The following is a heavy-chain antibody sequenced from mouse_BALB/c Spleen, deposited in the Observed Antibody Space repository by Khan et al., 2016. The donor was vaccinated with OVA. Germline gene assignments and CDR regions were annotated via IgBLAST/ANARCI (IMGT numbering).Heavy chain of an antibody. CDR3: ARGNYYGYYFDY. V-gene: IGHV3-2*02. D-gene: IGHD1-1*01. Sequence: EVQLQESGPGLVKPSQSLSLTYTVTGYSITSGYAWNWIRQFPGNKLEWMGYISYSGVTSYTPSLKSRISITRDTSKNQFFLQLNSVTTEDTATXYCARGNYYGYYFDYWGQGTTLTVSS. CDR1: GYSITSGYA. J-gene: IGHJ2*01. CDR2: ISYSGVT.